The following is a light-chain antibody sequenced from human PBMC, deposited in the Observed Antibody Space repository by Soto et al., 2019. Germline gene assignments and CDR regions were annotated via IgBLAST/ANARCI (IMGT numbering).Light chain of an antibody. CDR2: GAS. V-gene: IGKV3-20*01. Sequence: EIVLTQSPGTLSLSPGERATLSCRASQSVTSNYLAWYQQKPGQAPRLLIYGASSRPTGVPDRFSGSGSGTDFTLTISGLEPEDFAVFYCQQYGTSPRTFGQGTKVEVK. CDR1: QSVTSNY. CDR3: QQYGTSPRT. J-gene: IGKJ1*01.